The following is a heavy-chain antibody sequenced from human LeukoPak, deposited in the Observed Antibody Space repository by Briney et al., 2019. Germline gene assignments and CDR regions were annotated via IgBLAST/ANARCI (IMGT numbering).Heavy chain of an antibody. D-gene: IGHD3-10*01. Sequence: SGTLSLTCAVSGASISSDSWWNWVRQPPGKGLEWIAEIHHSGVTNYNPSLKSRVTISIDRSENQFSLKLNSVTAADTAVYYCARGGYKDFWGQGTLVTVSS. J-gene: IGHJ4*02. CDR1: GASISSDSW. V-gene: IGHV4-4*02. CDR2: IHHSGVT. CDR3: ARGGYKDF.